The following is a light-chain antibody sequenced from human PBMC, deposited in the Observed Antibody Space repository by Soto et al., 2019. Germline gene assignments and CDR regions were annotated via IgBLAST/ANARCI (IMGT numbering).Light chain of an antibody. CDR2: DVT. V-gene: IGLV2-14*03. Sequence: QSVLTQPASVSGSPGQSITISCTGTTSDVGGFDYVSWYQQHPGRAPKLIIYDVTHRPSGVSNRFSGSKSGNTASLTISGLQAEDEADYYCSSYTSSASLDWVFGGGTKLTVL. CDR1: TSDVGGFDY. J-gene: IGLJ3*02. CDR3: SSYTSSASLDWV.